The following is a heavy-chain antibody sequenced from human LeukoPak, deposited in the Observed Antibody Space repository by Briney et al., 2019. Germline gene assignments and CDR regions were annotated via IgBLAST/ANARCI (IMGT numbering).Heavy chain of an antibody. CDR3: ARLVGSFSSKNWFDP. CDR2: VYHTGST. D-gene: IGHD2-8*02. J-gene: IGHJ5*02. Sequence: PSGTLSLTCTVSGYSITSGYYWGWIRQPPGKGLEYIGFVYHTGSTYYNPSLRSRVTMSVDTSKNQFSLNLTSVTAADTAVYFCARLVGSFSSKNWFDPWGQGTLVTVSS. CDR1: GYSITSGYY. V-gene: IGHV4-38-2*02.